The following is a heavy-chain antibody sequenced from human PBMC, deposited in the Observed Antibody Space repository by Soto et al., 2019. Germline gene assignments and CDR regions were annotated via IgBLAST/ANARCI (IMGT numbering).Heavy chain of an antibody. CDR2: INPNSGGT. D-gene: IGHD3-3*01. V-gene: IGHV1-2*02. Sequence: GASVKVSCKASGYTFTGYYMHWVRQAPGQGLEWMGWINPNSGGTNYAQKFQGRVTMTRDTSISTAYMELSRLRSDDTAVYYCARDLLLARTHLDPWGQGTLVTVSS. CDR1: GYTFTGYY. J-gene: IGHJ5*02. CDR3: ARDLLLARTHLDP.